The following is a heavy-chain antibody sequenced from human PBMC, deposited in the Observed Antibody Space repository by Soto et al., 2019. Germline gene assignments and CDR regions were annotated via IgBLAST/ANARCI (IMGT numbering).Heavy chain of an antibody. CDR1: GGTFSSYA. J-gene: IGHJ6*02. D-gene: IGHD6-19*01. V-gene: IGHV1-69*12. CDR2: IIPIFGTA. Sequence: QVQLVQSGAEVKKPGSSVKVSCKASGGTFSSYAISWVRQAPGQGLEWMGGIIPIFGTANYAQKFQGRVTINADESTSTAYMELSSLRSEDTAVYYCARKEAVAGTDYYYYGMDVWGQGTTVTVSS. CDR3: ARKEAVAGTDYYYYGMDV.